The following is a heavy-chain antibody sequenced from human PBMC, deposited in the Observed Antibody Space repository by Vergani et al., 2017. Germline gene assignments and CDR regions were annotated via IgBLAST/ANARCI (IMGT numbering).Heavy chain of an antibody. CDR2: IYYSGST. D-gene: IGHD3-10*01. Sequence: QVQLQQWGAGLLKPSETLSLTCTVSGGSISSGDYYWSWIRQPPGKGLEWIGYIYYSGSTYYNPSLKSRVTISVDTSKNQFSLKLSSVTAADTAVYYCARVFGVVRGVNAFDIWGQGTMVTVSS. V-gene: IGHV4-30-4*01. CDR3: ARVFGVVRGVNAFDI. CDR1: GGSISSGDYY. J-gene: IGHJ3*02.